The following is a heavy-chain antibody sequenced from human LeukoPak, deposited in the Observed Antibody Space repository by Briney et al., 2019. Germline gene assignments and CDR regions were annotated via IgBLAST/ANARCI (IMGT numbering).Heavy chain of an antibody. CDR3: ARGRIAAAEEWFDP. Sequence: ASVKVSCKASGYTFTSYGISWVRQAPGQGLEWMGWISAYNGNTNYAQKLQGRVTMTTDTSTSMAYMELRSLTSDDTAVYYCARGRIAAAEEWFDPWGQGTLVTVSS. J-gene: IGHJ5*02. CDR1: GYTFTSYG. V-gene: IGHV1-18*01. D-gene: IGHD6-13*01. CDR2: ISAYNGNT.